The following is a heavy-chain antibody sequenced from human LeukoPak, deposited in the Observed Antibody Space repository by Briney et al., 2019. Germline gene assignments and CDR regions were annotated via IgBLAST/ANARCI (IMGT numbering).Heavy chain of an antibody. CDR1: GYTFTSYG. CDR2: INPNSGGT. Sequence: ASVKVSCKASGYTFTSYGISWVRQAPGQGLEWMGWINPNSGGTNYAQKFQGRVTMTRDTSISTAYMELSRLRSDDTAVYYCARPRGSGSGYYYMDVWGKGTTVTVSS. D-gene: IGHD3-10*01. CDR3: ARPRGSGSGYYYMDV. V-gene: IGHV1-2*02. J-gene: IGHJ6*03.